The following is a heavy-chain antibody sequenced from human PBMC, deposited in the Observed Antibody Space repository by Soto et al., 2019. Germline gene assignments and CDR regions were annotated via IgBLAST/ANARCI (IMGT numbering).Heavy chain of an antibody. J-gene: IGHJ6*02. CDR2: ISSSGYI. V-gene: IGHV3-21*01. D-gene: IGHD2-15*01. Sequence: EVQLVESGGGLVKPGGSLRLSCAASGFNFNSYTINWVRQAPGKRLEWLSSISSSGYIFSTDSVRGRFTISRDNAKNSVYLQINTRRAEDTAVDFCARDCSGGSCYPGMDVWGQGTTVTVSS. CDR1: GFNFNSYT. CDR3: ARDCSGGSCYPGMDV.